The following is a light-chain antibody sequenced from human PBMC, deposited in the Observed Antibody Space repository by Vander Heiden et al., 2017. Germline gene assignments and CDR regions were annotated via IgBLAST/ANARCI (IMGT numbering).Light chain of an antibody. CDR3: QQCETTPIT. V-gene: IGKV1-39*01. CDR2: AAS. CDR1: QSISSY. Sequence: DIQMTQSPSSLSASVGDRVTITCRASQSISSYLNWYQQKPGKAPKLLIYAASSLQSGVPSRFSGSGSGRDFTLSISMLQPEDFATYYCQQCETTPITFGGGTKVEIK. J-gene: IGKJ4*01.